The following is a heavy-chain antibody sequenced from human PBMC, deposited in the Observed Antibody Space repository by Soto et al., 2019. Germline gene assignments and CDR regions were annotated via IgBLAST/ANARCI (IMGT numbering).Heavy chain of an antibody. Sequence: QVQLVDSGGLVVQPGGSLSLSCAASGFTFTSYGMHWLRQTPGKGLEWLAVVSYDGSDHYYADSVKGRFTVSKDKSKSTLFLQMNSLRPEDTAMYYCAKEPNGVYSRHYFDFWGQGTLVTVSS. CDR2: VSYDGSDH. D-gene: IGHD2-8*01. CDR1: GFTFTSYG. CDR3: AKEPNGVYSRHYFDF. V-gene: IGHV3-30*18. J-gene: IGHJ4*02.